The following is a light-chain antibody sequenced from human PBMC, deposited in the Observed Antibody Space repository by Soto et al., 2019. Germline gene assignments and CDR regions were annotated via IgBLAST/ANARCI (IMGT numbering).Light chain of an antibody. CDR1: QSVSSY. CDR3: QQCGDSPTWT. J-gene: IGKJ1*01. V-gene: IGKV3-11*01. Sequence: EIVLTQSPATLSLSPGERATLSCRASQSVSSYLAWYQQKPGQAPRLLIYDASNRATGIPARFSGSGSGTDFTLTISRLEPEDFAVYYCQQCGDSPTWTFGQGTKVDIK. CDR2: DAS.